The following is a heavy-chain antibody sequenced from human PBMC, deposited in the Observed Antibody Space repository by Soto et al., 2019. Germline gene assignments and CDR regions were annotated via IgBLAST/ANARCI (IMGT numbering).Heavy chain of an antibody. CDR3: ARYIPGVRYYGMDV. CDR2: IGESGTPT. V-gene: IGHV3-23*01. CDR1: GFTFSSYA. Sequence: EVQLLESGGGVVQPGGSLRLSCAASGFTFSSYAMKWVRQAPGKGLEWVSLIGESGTPTYYADSVKGRFTISRDKSGNTLFLEMYSLRAEDTAVYYCARYIPGVRYYGMDVWGQGTTVTVSS. J-gene: IGHJ6*02. D-gene: IGHD2-2*01.